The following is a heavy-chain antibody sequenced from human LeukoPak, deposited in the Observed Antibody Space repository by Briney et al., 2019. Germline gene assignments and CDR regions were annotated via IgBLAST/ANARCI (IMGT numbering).Heavy chain of an antibody. D-gene: IGHD6-6*01. CDR3: ARVSSSLQYYYMDV. CDR2: IIPTFGTA. J-gene: IGHJ6*03. Sequence: SVKVSCKASGYTFTSYGISWVRQAPGQGLEWMGGIIPTFGTANYAQKFQGRVTITADKSTSTAYMELSSLRSEDTAVYYCARVSSSLQYYYMDVWGKGTTVTVSS. CDR1: GYTFTSYG. V-gene: IGHV1-69*06.